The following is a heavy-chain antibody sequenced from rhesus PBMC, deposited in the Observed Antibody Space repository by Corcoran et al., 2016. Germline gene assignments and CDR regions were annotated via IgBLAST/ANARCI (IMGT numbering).Heavy chain of an antibody. V-gene: IGHV4-65*02. CDR3: TRHDYCGRDGCHSTGFDY. J-gene: IGHJ4*01. Sequence: QVPLQASGPGLVRPSEPLSLPFTVPGAPLSDRNWWDCIRHSPVPGLERFGDIGGKREVVNYNPSLKSRFTLSKDSSKNQFSLELRSVTAADTAIYYCTRHDYCGRDGCHSTGFDYWGRGIPVTVSS. CDR1: GAPLSDRNW. D-gene: IGHD2-39*01. CDR2: IGGKREVV.